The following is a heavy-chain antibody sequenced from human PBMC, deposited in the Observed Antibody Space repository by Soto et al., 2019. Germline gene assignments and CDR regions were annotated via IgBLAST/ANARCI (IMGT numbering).Heavy chain of an antibody. D-gene: IGHD3-22*01. V-gene: IGHV4-30-4*01. J-gene: IGHJ4*02. Sequence: QVQLQESGPGLVKPSQTLSLTCTVSGGSISSGDYYWSWIRQPPGKGLEWIGYIYYSGSTYYNPSLRIRVTISVNTSKNHITLKLSSVTAADTAVYYCARAGYYYDSSGYPIPYYFDYWGQGTLVTVSS. CDR1: GGSISSGDYY. CDR2: IYYSGST. CDR3: ARAGYYYDSSGYPIPYYFDY.